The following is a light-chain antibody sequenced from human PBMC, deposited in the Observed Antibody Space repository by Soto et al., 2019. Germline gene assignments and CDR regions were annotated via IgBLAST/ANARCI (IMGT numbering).Light chain of an antibody. J-gene: IGLJ3*02. CDR3: CSYTPADTWV. CDR1: SSDVGVHNF. V-gene: IGLV2-14*01. CDR2: GVT. Sequence: QSALTQPASVSGSPGQSISISCTGSSSDVGVHNFVSWYQHHPGKAPKVLIYGVTNRPSGVSNRFSGSKSGNTASLTISGLQAEDEADYYCCSYTPADTWVFGGGTKLTVL.